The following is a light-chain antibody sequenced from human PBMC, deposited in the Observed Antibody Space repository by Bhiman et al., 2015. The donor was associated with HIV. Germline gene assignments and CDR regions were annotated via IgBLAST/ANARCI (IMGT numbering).Light chain of an antibody. Sequence: QSALTQPASVSGSPGQSITISCTGTSSDVGGYSYVSWYQQHPGKAPKLMIYDVSNRPSGVSNRFSGSKSGNTASLTISGLQAEDEAEYYCSSYRTSNTYVFGAGTKVTVL. V-gene: IGLV2-14*03. CDR2: DVS. CDR3: SSYRTSNTYV. J-gene: IGLJ1*01. CDR1: SSDVGGYSY.